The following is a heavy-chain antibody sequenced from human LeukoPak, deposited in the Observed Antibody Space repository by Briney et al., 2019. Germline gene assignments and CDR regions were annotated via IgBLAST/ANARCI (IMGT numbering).Heavy chain of an antibody. CDR2: ISWNSGSI. J-gene: IGHJ4*02. CDR1: GFTFDDYA. D-gene: IGHD3-10*01. V-gene: IGHV3-9*01. CDR3: AGTYYYGSGSYSPFDY. Sequence: PGGSLRLSCAASGFTFDDYAMHWVRQAPGKGLEWVSGISWNSGSIGYADSVKGRFTISRDNAKNSLYLQMNSLRAEDTALYYCAGTYYYGSGSYSPFDYWGQGTLVTVSS.